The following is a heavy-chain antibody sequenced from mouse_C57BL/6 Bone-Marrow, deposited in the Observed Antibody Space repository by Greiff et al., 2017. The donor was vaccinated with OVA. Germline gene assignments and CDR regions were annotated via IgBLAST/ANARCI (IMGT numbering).Heavy chain of an antibody. J-gene: IGHJ3*01. CDR1: GYTFTSYG. CDR3: ARGWLRRLFAY. CDR2: IYPRSGNT. V-gene: IGHV1-81*01. D-gene: IGHD2-2*01. Sequence: QVQLQQSGAELARPGASVKLSCKASGYTFTSYGISWVKQRTGQGLEWIGEIYPRSGNTYYNEKFKGKATLTADKSSSTAYMELRSLTSEDSAVYFCARGWLRRLFAYWGQGTLVTVSA.